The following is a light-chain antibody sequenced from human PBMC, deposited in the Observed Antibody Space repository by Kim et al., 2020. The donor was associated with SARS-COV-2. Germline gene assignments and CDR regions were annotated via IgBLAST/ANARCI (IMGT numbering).Light chain of an antibody. Sequence: STGKRATLSCRTSKSIDKNLLGWHQQKPGQPPKVVIYAASNRAAGVPARFSGSGSGTDFTLTIDRLEPEDFAVYYCQQYSRTPLTFGGGTKVDIK. CDR2: AAS. J-gene: IGKJ4*01. CDR1: KSIDKNL. V-gene: IGKV3-20*01. CDR3: QQYSRTPLT.